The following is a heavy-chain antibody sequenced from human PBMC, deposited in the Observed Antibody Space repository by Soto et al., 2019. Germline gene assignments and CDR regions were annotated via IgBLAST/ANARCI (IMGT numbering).Heavy chain of an antibody. J-gene: IGHJ6*02. Sequence: SETLSLTCTVCGDSISSYYWSWIRQPPGKGLEWIGYIYYSGSTNYNPSLKSRVTISVDTSKNQVSLKLSSVTAADTAVYYCARDGSRYCSSTSCYSGHYYYGMDVWGQGTTVTVSS. V-gene: IGHV4-59*01. D-gene: IGHD2-2*01. CDR1: GDSISSYY. CDR3: ARDGSRYCSSTSCYSGHYYYGMDV. CDR2: IYYSGST.